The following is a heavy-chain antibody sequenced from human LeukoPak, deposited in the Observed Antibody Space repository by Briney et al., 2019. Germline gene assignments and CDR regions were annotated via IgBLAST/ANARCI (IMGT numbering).Heavy chain of an antibody. J-gene: IGHJ4*02. Sequence: GGSLRLSCAASGFTFSSYGMHRVRQAPGKGLEWVAVIWYDGSNKYYADSVKGRFTISRDNSKDTLYLQMNSLRAEDTAVYYCARGGKDSSGWYGVDYWGQGTLVTVSS. CDR1: GFTFSSYG. CDR2: IWYDGSNK. CDR3: ARGGKDSSGWYGVDY. D-gene: IGHD6-19*01. V-gene: IGHV3-33*01.